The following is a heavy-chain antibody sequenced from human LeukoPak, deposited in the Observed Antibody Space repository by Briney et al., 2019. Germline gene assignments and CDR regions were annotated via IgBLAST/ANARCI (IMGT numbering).Heavy chain of an antibody. CDR2: ISSNGGST. CDR1: GFTFSSYA. V-gene: IGHV3-64*01. Sequence: HPGGSLILSCAASGFTFSSYAMHWARQAPGKVLEYVSAISSNGGSTYYANSVKGRFTISRDNSKNTLYLQMGSLRAEDMAVYYCARERTYEGVWFDPWGQGTLVTVSS. J-gene: IGHJ5*02. CDR3: ARERTYEGVWFDP. D-gene: IGHD3-10*01.